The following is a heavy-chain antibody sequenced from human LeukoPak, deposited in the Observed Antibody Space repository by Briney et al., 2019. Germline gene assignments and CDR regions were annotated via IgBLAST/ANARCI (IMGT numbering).Heavy chain of an antibody. CDR3: ARCPRPLWFGELPDAFDI. CDR1: GFTFSSYA. Sequence: PGGSLRLSCAASGFTFSSYAMIWVRQAPGKGLEGVSYISSSGSTIYYADSVKGRFTISRDNAKNSLYLQMNSLRAEDTAVYYCARCPRPLWFGELPDAFDIWGQGTMVTVSS. V-gene: IGHV3-48*04. J-gene: IGHJ3*02. D-gene: IGHD3-10*01. CDR2: ISSSGSTI.